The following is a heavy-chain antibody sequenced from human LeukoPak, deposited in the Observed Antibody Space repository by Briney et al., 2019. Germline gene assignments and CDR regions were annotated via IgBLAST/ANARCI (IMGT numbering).Heavy chain of an antibody. D-gene: IGHD6-19*01. V-gene: IGHV3-9*01. CDR1: GFTFDDYA. J-gene: IGHJ4*02. CDR2: ISWNSGSI. CDR3: TKDFDGSGWYGSFDY. Sequence: SLRLSCAAPGFTFDDYAMHWVRQAPGKGLEWVSGISWNSGSIGYADSVKGRFTISRDNAKNSLYLQMNSLRAEDTALYYCTKDFDGSGWYGSFDYWGQGTLVTVSS.